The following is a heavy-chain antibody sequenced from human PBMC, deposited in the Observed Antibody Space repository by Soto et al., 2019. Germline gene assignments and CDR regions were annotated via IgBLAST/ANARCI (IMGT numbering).Heavy chain of an antibody. CDR3: ARAQMGYDGFPDYYYYYGMDV. CDR1: GFTVSSNY. CDR2: IYSGGST. V-gene: IGHV3-53*01. D-gene: IGHD5-12*01. J-gene: IGHJ6*02. Sequence: GVLRLSCAASGFTVSSNYMSWVRQAPGKGLEWVSVIYSGGSTYYADSVKGRFTISRDNSKNTLYLQMNSLRAEDTAVYYCARAQMGYDGFPDYYYYYGMDVWGQGTTVTVSS.